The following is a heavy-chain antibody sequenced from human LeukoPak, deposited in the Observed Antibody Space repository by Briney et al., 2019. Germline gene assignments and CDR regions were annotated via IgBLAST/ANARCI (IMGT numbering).Heavy chain of an antibody. V-gene: IGHV4-59*01. CDR2: ISYSGNT. CDR1: GGSISSYY. Sequence: PSETLSLTCTVSGGSISSYYWSWIRQAPGKGLEWIGYISYSGNTNYNPSLKSRVTISIDTSKNQFSLKLTSVTAADTAVYYCAREGGTFDYWGQGILVTVSS. CDR3: AREGGTFDY. J-gene: IGHJ4*02. D-gene: IGHD3-16*01.